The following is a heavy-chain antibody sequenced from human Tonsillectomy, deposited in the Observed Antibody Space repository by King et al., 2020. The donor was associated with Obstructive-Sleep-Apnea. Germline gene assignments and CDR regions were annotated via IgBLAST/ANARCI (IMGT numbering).Heavy chain of an antibody. CDR2: IYPYDSDT. V-gene: IGHV5-51*01. CDR3: ARDGRGSNSWYMF. J-gene: IGHJ1*01. CDR1: GYSFDNYW. D-gene: IGHD6-13*01. Sequence: QLVQSGAEVKKSGESLKISCKGSGYSFDNYWVGWVRQMPGKGLEWMGSIYPYDSDTRYRPSFQGQVTISVDKSIDTAYLQWSSLKASDTAMYYRARDGRGSNSWYMFWGQGTLVTVSS.